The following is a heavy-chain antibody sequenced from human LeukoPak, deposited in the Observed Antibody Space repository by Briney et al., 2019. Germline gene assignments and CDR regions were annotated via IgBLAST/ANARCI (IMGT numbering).Heavy chain of an antibody. Sequence: GGSLRLSCATSGFVFSSYAMSWVRQTPARGLEWLSSLRGDGETFYADSVKGRFTLSRDQSRNTVYLQLNNLRVEDTAIYYCAKASWVFDADAVLWGQGTLVTVSS. CDR1: GFVFSSYA. D-gene: IGHD3-16*01. CDR3: AKASWVFDADAVL. CDR2: LRGDGET. J-gene: IGHJ4*02. V-gene: IGHV3-23*01.